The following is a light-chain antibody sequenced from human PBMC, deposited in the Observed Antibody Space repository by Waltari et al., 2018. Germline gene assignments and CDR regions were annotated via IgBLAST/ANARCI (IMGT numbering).Light chain of an antibody. V-gene: IGKV1-39*01. CDR2: AAS. CDR1: QSISSY. Sequence: DIQMTQSPSSLSASVGDRVTITCRASQSISSYLNWYQSRPGKAPNLLIYAASSLQSGVPSRFSGSGSGTDFTLTISSLQPEDFATYYCQQNYSPPTFGQGTRLEIK. CDR3: QQNYSPPT. J-gene: IGKJ5*01.